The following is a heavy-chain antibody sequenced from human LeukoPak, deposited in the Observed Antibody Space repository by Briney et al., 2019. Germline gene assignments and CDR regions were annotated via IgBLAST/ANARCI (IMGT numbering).Heavy chain of an antibody. CDR2: ISGSGGST. CDR1: GFTFSSYA. V-gene: IGHV3-23*01. J-gene: IGHJ4*02. CDR3: ARDALGDGPVDY. Sequence: GGSLRLSCAASGFTFSSYAMSWVRQAPGKGLEWISTISGSGGSTYYADSVKGRFTISRDNAKNTLYLQMNSLRAEDTAVYYCARDALGDGPVDYWGQGTLVTVSS. D-gene: IGHD5-24*01.